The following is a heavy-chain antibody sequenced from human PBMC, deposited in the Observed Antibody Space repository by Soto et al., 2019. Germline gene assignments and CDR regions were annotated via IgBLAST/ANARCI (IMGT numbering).Heavy chain of an antibody. D-gene: IGHD6-19*01. CDR2: IRSFDYRT. J-gene: IGHJ4*02. V-gene: IGHV3-23*01. CDR1: GFAFSQYG. CDR3: AKDVESGWYGAFDY. Sequence: PGGSLRLSCTASGFAFSQYGMSWVRQAPGKGLEWVSSIRSFDYRTNYADSVKGRFTISRDNSKSTLSLQMNSLRAEDTAVYYYAKDVESGWYGAFDYWGPGTLVTVSS.